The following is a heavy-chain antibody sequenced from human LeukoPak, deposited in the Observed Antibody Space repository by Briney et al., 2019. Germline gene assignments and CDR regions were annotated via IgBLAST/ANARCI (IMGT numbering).Heavy chain of an antibody. V-gene: IGHV3-15*01. CDR1: GFTFSNAW. CDR2: IKSKTDGGTT. D-gene: IGHD1-14*01. CDR3: AKAFRYIPFDY. J-gene: IGHJ4*02. Sequence: GGSLRLSCAASGFTFSNAWMSWVRQAPGKGLEWVGRIKSKTDGGTTDYAAPVKGRFTISRDDSKNTLYLQMNSLKTEDTAVYYCAKAFRYIPFDYWGQGTLVTVSS.